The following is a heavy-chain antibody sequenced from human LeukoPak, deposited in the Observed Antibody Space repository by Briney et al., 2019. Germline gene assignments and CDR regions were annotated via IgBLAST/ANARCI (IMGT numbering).Heavy chain of an antibody. V-gene: IGHV1-46*01. D-gene: IGHD5-18*01. CDR3: ARGGTAMVADY. J-gene: IGHJ4*02. CDR2: INPSGDST. Sequence: GSAKVSCKASGYTFTRFYMQWVRQAPGQGLDWMGIINPSGDSTTYAHKFQGRVTMTRDTSTSTVYMEMSSLRSEDTAVYYCARGGTAMVADYWGQGTLVTVSS. CDR1: GYTFTRFY.